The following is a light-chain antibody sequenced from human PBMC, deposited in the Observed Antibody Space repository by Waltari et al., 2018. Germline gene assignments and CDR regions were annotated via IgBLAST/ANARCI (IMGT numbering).Light chain of an antibody. CDR3: SSYTSSATRV. J-gene: IGLJ3*02. Sequence: QSALTQPASVSGSPGQSITISCTGTSSDVGAYNYVSWYQKHPGKAPKRMIYDVTNRPSGVSNRFSGSKSGNTASLTISGLQAEDEADYYCSSYTSSATRVFGGGTKLTVL. CDR1: SSDVGAYNY. CDR2: DVT. V-gene: IGLV2-14*03.